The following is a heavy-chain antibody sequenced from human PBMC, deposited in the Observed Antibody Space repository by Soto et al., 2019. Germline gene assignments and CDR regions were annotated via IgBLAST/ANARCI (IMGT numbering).Heavy chain of an antibody. Sequence: EVQLLESGGGLVQPGESLRLSCAASGFTFSSYAMSWVRQAPGKGLEWVSVISGSDDSTYYADSAKGRFTISRDNSKDTLYLQMNTPAAEDAAVCYCAKRSRSSTFDYWGQGTLVTVSS. J-gene: IGHJ4*02. V-gene: IGHV3-23*01. CDR1: GFTFSSYA. CDR3: AKRSRSSTFDY. CDR2: ISGSDDST. D-gene: IGHD6-6*01.